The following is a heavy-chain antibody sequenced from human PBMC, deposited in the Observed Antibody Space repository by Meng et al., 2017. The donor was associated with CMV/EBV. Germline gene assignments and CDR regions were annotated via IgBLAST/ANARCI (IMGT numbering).Heavy chain of an antibody. J-gene: IGHJ5*02. Sequence: SETLSLTCAVYGGSFSGYYWSWIRQPPGKGLEWIGEINHSGSTNYNPSLKSRVTISVDTSKNQFSLKLNSVTAADTAVYYCARRGSIHGWFDPWGQGTLVTVSS. V-gene: IGHV4-34*01. CDR3: ARRGSIHGWFDP. D-gene: IGHD2-21*01. CDR1: GGSFSGYY. CDR2: INHSGST.